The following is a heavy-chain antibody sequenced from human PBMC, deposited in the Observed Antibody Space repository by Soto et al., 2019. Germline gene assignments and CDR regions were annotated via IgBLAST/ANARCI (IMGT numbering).Heavy chain of an antibody. J-gene: IGHJ6*02. Sequence: GGSLRLSCAASGFTFSSYAMSWVRQAPGKGLEWVSAISGSGGSTYYADSVKGRFTISRDNSKNTLYLQMNSLRAEDTAVYYCAKLFRDYDLWSGPTPYGMDVWGQGTTVTVSS. CDR3: AKLFRDYDLWSGPTPYGMDV. D-gene: IGHD3-3*01. CDR1: GFTFSSYA. V-gene: IGHV3-23*01. CDR2: ISGSGGST.